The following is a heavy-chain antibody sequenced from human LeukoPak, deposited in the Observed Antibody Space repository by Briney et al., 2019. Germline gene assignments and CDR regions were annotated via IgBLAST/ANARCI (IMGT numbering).Heavy chain of an antibody. CDR1: GGSFSGYY. Sequence: PSETLSLTCAVYGGSFSGYYWSWIRQPPGKGLEWIGEINHSGSTNYNPSLKSRVTISVDTSKNQFSLKLSSVTAADTAVYYCASGGKLQQPIDYWGQGTLVTVSS. CDR3: ASGGKLQQPIDY. V-gene: IGHV4-34*01. J-gene: IGHJ4*02. D-gene: IGHD4-11*01. CDR2: INHSGST.